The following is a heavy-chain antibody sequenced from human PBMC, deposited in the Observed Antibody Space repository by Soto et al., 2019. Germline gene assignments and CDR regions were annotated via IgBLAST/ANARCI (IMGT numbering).Heavy chain of an antibody. CDR3: ARNFYDILTGYYIFDY. V-gene: IGHV3-7*01. CDR1: GYTFTSYG. CDR2: IKQDGGEK. Sequence: SCKASGYTFTSYGISWVRQAPGKGLEWVANIKQDGGEKYYVDSVEGRFTISRDNAKTSLYLQMNSLRAEDTAVYYCARNFYDILTGYYIFDYWGQGTLVTVSS. D-gene: IGHD3-9*01. J-gene: IGHJ4*02.